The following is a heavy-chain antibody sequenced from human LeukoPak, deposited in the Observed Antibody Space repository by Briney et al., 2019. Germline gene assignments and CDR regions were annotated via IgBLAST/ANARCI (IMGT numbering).Heavy chain of an antibody. V-gene: IGHV3-33*08. CDR2: IWYDGGNK. J-gene: IGHJ4*02. D-gene: IGHD2-15*01. Sequence: GGSLRLSCAASGFTFTNAWMGWVRQAPGKGLEWVAVIWYDGGNKYYADSVKGRFTISRDNSKNTLYLQMNSLRAEDTAVYYCARDRSHYGDYWGQGTLVTVSS. CDR3: ARDRSHYGDY. CDR1: GFTFTNAW.